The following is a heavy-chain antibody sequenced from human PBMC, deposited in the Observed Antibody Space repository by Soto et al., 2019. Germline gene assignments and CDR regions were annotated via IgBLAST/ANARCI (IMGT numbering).Heavy chain of an antibody. D-gene: IGHD4-17*01. J-gene: IGHJ3*02. CDR2: ISSSSSYI. CDR3: AREGDYGDNHDAFDI. Sequence: PGGSLRLSCAASGFTFSSYSMNWVRQAPGKGLEWVSSISSSSSYIYYADSVKGRFTISRDNAKNSLYLQMNSLRAEDTAVYYCAREGDYGDNHDAFDIWGQGTMVTVSS. V-gene: IGHV3-21*01. CDR1: GFTFSSYS.